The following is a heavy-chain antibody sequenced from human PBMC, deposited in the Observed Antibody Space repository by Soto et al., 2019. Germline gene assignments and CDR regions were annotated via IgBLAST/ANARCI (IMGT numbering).Heavy chain of an antibody. Sequence: EVQLVESGGGLVKPGGSLRLSCAASGFTFSSYSMNWVRQAPGKGLEWVSSISSSSSYIYYADSVKGRFTISRDNAKNSRYLQMNSLRAEDTAVYYCARDGIVVVPAALTNYYYYYGMDVWGQGTTVTVSS. CDR2: ISSSSSYI. V-gene: IGHV3-21*01. J-gene: IGHJ6*02. D-gene: IGHD2-2*01. CDR3: ARDGIVVVPAALTNYYYYYGMDV. CDR1: GFTFSSYS.